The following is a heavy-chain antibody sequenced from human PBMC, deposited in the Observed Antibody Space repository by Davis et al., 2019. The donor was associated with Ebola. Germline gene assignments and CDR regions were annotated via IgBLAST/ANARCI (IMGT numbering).Heavy chain of an antibody. V-gene: IGHV1-46*03. CDR1: VYTFTNYY. CDR2: INPNDGRT. Sequence: ASVTVSCKASVYTFTNYYMHWVRQAPGQGLEWMGMINPNDGRTIYAQKFQGRVTETRDTSTTTVYMDLSSLRSEDTALYYCTTPGGQDSGYDVFDIWGQGTMVTVSS. J-gene: IGHJ3*02. D-gene: IGHD5-12*01. CDR3: TTPGGQDSGYDVFDI.